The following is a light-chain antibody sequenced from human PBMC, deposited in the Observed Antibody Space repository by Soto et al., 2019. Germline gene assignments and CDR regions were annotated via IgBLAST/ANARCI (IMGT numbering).Light chain of an antibody. V-gene: IGKV1-17*01. CDR2: AAS. CDR3: RQHIPFPYT. J-gene: IGKJ2*01. CDR1: QGISNL. Sequence: DIQMTQSPSSLSASVGDRVTITCRASQGISNLLGWFQHKPGKAPKRLIYAASSWQGGVPSRFRGNGSGTEFTLTITGLEPGDFAGYYCRQHIPFPYTVRQGTKQGIK.